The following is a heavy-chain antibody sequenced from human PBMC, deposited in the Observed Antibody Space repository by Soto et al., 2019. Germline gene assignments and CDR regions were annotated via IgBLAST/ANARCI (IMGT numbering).Heavy chain of an antibody. CDR3: ARRRGSGSDYYYNYGMGV. Sequence: GESLKISCKGSGYSFSRYWIGWLRQMPGKGLEWMGLIYPGDSEIRYSPSFQGQVTISADTSISTAYLQWSSLKASDTAIYYCARRRGSGSDYYYNYGMGVWGQGTTVTVSS. J-gene: IGHJ6*02. D-gene: IGHD1-26*01. CDR1: GYSFSRYW. V-gene: IGHV5-51*01. CDR2: IYPGDSEI.